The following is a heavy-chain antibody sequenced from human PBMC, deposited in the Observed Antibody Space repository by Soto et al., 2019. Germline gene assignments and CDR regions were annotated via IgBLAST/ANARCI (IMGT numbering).Heavy chain of an antibody. Sequence: QVQLVESGGGLVKAGGSLRLSCAASGFTFSDYYMSWIRQAPGKGLEWVSYISSGGSSIYYADSVKGRFTISRDNAKNSLSLQMNSLRVEDTAVYYCARENRGSYHVGSQDYWGQGTLVTVSS. D-gene: IGHD1-26*01. CDR1: GFTFSDYY. V-gene: IGHV3-11*01. CDR3: ARENRGSYHVGSQDY. CDR2: ISSGGSSI. J-gene: IGHJ4*02.